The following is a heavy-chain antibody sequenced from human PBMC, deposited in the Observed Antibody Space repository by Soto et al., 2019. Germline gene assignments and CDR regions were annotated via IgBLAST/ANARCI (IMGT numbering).Heavy chain of an antibody. V-gene: IGHV1-69*01. CDR1: GGVFSNYA. D-gene: IGHD1-26*01. CDR2: IVPVFGTP. Sequence: QVQLVQSGAEVKKPGSSVKVSCKASGGVFSNYALTWVRQAPGQGLEWVGGIVPVFGTPNYAPKFQGRVTVTADESTRTGYMELSSLTSEDTAMYYCFRENYFSYHGMDVWGQGTTVTISS. CDR3: FRENYFSYHGMDV. J-gene: IGHJ6*02.